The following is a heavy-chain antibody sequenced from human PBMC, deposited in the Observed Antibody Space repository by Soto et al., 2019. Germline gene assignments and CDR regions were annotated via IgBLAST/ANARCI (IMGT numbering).Heavy chain of an antibody. CDR3: VTSGDNSNLLHY. J-gene: IGHJ4*02. D-gene: IGHD1-1*01. Sequence: WGSLSLSCPASGFTLSDHYMRWIRQAPGKGLEWIGYSSNSGSFTRYADSVTGRFSLSRDNAKSSLYLQISSLSGDDTATYYCVTSGDNSNLLHYWGQGTPVTVSS. CDR1: GFTLSDHY. CDR2: SSNSGSFT. V-gene: IGHV3-11*06.